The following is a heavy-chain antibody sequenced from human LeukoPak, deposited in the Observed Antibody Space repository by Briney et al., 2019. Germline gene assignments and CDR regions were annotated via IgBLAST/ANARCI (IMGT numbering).Heavy chain of an antibody. CDR2: ISDSGGFT. J-gene: IGHJ6*04. CDR1: GFTFSGYA. Sequence: GGSLRLSCAASGFTFSGYAMSWVRQAPGKGLKWVSAISDSGGFTYYGDSVKGRFTISRDNSKNRVYLQMNSLRAEDTAVYYCAKEDLYTGMDVWGKGTTVTVSS. CDR3: AKEDLYTGMDV. V-gene: IGHV3-23*01. D-gene: IGHD4-11*01.